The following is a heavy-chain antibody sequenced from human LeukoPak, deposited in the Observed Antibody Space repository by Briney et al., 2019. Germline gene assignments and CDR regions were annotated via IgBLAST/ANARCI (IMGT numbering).Heavy chain of an antibody. V-gene: IGHV3-43*02. Sequence: HPGGSLRLSCAASGFTFDDYAMHWVRQAPGKGLEWVSLISGNSLSTHYADSVKVRFTISRDNNKNSLYLQMNSLRTEDTALYYCAKDLSTSSALFDYWGQGTLVTVSS. D-gene: IGHD6-6*01. CDR2: ISGNSLST. J-gene: IGHJ4*02. CDR3: AKDLSTSSALFDY. CDR1: GFTFDDYA.